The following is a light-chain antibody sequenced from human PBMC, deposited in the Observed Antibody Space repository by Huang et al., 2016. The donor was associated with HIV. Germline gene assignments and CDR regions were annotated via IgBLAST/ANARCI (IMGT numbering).Light chain of an antibody. CDR1: QSITNY. CDR2: TAS. Sequence: DIQMTQSPSSLSASVGARVTIPCRERQSITNYLNWYQHKPGRAPKLLIYTASSLQGGVPSRFRGSGSGTEFTLNISGLQPEDFGSYFCQQSFRTPHTCGQGTKVEIK. J-gene: IGKJ2*01. V-gene: IGKV1-39*01. CDR3: QQSFRTPHT.